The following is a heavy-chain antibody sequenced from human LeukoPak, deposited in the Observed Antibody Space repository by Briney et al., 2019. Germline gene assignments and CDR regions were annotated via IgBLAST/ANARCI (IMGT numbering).Heavy chain of an antibody. J-gene: IGHJ4*02. CDR2: ISAYNGNT. D-gene: IGHD5-12*01. CDR3: ARGRGYSGYDYEDY. Sequence: ASVKVSCKASGYTFTSYGISWVRQAPGQGLEWMGWISAYNGNTNYAQKFQGRVTITADKSTSTAYMELSSLRSEDTAVYYCARGRGYSGYDYEDYWGQGTLVTVSS. CDR1: GYTFTSYG. V-gene: IGHV1-18*01.